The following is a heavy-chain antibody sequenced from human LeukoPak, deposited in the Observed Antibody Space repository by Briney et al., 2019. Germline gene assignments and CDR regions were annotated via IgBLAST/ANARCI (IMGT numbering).Heavy chain of an antibody. CDR1: GFTFSSSA. CDR3: AKGGGYAPLDY. V-gene: IGHV3-23*01. J-gene: IGHJ4*02. Sequence: GGSLRLSCAASGFTFSSSAMTWVRHTPGKGVEGVSAINGDGSDTIYTDSVKDRFTVSRDNSKNTLYLQMQSLRAEDTAVYYCAKGGGYAPLDYWGQGTLVSVSS. D-gene: IGHD5-12*01. CDR2: INGDGSDT.